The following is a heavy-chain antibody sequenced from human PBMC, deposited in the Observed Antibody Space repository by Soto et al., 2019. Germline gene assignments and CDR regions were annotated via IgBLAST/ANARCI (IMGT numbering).Heavy chain of an antibody. CDR3: ARQSEYYYASGRAAPLYGMDV. CDR2: VYYSGST. D-gene: IGHD3-10*01. V-gene: IGHV4-39*01. CDR1: GGSISSISSY. Sequence: PSETLSLTCTVSGGSISSISSYWGWIRQPPGKGLEWIGNVYYSGSTYSNPSLKSRLTISADTSKNQFSLKLSSVTAADTAVYFCARQSEYYYASGRAAPLYGMDVWGQGTTVTV. J-gene: IGHJ6*02.